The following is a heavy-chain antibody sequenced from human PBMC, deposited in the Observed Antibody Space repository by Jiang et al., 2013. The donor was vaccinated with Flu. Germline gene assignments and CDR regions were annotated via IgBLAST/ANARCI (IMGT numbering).Heavy chain of an antibody. CDR2: LNPDSGGT. D-gene: IGHD1-26*01. J-gene: IGHJ6*02. CDR3: ATTGGRGVVGGMDV. V-gene: IGHV1-2*02. CDR1: GYTFTGYY. Sequence: GAEVKKPGASVRVSCKASGYTFTGYYMHWVRQAPGQGLEWMGWLNPDSGGTKYAQKFQGRVTMTRDTSISTAYMELRRLRSDDTAVYYCATTGGRGVVGGMDVWGQGTTVTVSS.